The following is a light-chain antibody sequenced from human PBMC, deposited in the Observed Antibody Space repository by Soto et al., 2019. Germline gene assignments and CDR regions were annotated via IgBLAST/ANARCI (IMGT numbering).Light chain of an antibody. CDR3: QSYDTRLSDSI. CDR2: GNT. CDR1: SSNIGAGYD. V-gene: IGLV1-40*01. J-gene: IGLJ2*01. Sequence: QTVVTQPPSVSGAPGQRVTISCTGSSSNIGAGYDVHWYQQLPGTAPKLLIYGNTNRPSGVPDRFSGSKSGTSASLAITGLQAEDEADYYCQSYDTRLSDSIFGGGTKLTVL.